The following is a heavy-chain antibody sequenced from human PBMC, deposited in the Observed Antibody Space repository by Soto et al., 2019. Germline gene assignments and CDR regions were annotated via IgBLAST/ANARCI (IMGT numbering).Heavy chain of an antibody. CDR1: GFTFSSYS. CDR3: ARDGKIFGYYYGMDV. D-gene: IGHD3-3*01. J-gene: IGHJ6*02. V-gene: IGHV3-21*01. Sequence: EVQLVESGGGLVKPGGSLRLSCAASGFTFSSYSMNWVRQAPGKGLEWVSSISSSSSYKYYADSVKGRFTISRDNAKNSLYSQKNSLKAEDTALYYCARDGKIFGYYYGMDVWGQGTTVTVSS. CDR2: ISSSSSYK.